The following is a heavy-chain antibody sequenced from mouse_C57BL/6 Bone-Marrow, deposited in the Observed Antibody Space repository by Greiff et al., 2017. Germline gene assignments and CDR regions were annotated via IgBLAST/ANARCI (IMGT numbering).Heavy chain of an antibody. D-gene: IGHD1-1*01. V-gene: IGHV6-3*01. J-gene: IGHJ3*01. CDR1: GFTFSNYW. Sequence: EVQLVESGGGLVQPGGSMKLSCVASGFTFSNYWMNWVRQSPEKGLEWVAQIRLKSDNYATHYAESVKGRFTISRDDSKSSVYLQMNNLRAEDTGIYYCTGTDYYSYWGQGTLVTVSA. CDR2: IRLKSDNYAT. CDR3: TGTDYYSY.